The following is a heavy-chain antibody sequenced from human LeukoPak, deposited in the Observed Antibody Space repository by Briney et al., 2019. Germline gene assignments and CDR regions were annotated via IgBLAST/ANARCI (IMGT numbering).Heavy chain of an antibody. J-gene: IGHJ3*02. V-gene: IGHV3-66*01. Sequence: PGGSLRLSCAASGFTVSSNYMSWVRQAPGKGLEWVSVIYSGGSTYYADSVKGRFTISRDNSKNTLYLQMNSLRAEDTAVYYCARAFYYYGSSVASPTWDIWGQGTMVTVSS. CDR1: GFTVSSNY. D-gene: IGHD3-10*01. CDR2: IYSGGST. CDR3: ARAFYYYGSSVASPTWDI.